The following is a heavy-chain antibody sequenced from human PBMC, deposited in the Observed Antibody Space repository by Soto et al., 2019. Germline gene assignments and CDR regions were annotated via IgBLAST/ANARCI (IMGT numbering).Heavy chain of an antibody. Sequence: XESLKISFQASGYRFSTYWIGWVRQRPGKGPEWMAIIYPGDSDTRENPSFQGQVTISADKSSNTVHLQWRSLKASDTAIYYCARLGGIVDTGTWIQWGQGTPVTVSS. CDR1: GYRFSTYW. V-gene: IGHV5-51*01. D-gene: IGHD1-26*01. J-gene: IGHJ4*02. CDR3: ARLGGIVDTGTWIQ. CDR2: IYPGDSDT.